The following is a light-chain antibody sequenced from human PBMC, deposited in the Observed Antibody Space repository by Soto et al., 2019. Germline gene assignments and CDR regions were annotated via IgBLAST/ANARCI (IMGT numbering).Light chain of an antibody. CDR1: SSDVGGYNY. V-gene: IGLV2-14*01. CDR3: NSYTTGSTYV. CDR2: DVS. Sequence: QSVLTQPASVSGSPGQPITISCTGTSSDVGGYNYVSWYQQHPGKAPKVMIYDVSNRPSGVSNRFSGSKSGNTASLTISGLQAEDEADYYCNSYTTGSTYVFGTGTKVTVL. J-gene: IGLJ1*01.